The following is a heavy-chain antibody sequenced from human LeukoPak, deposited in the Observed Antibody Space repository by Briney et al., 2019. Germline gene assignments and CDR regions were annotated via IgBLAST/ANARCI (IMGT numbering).Heavy chain of an antibody. V-gene: IGHV3-7*01. CDR3: AKDRSMTTVTPFDN. CDR1: GFTFSSYW. Sequence: PGGSLRLSCAASGFTFSSYWMSWVRQAPGKGLEWVANIEQDGSEKYYVDSVKGRFTISRDNAKNSLYLQMNSLRAEDTAVYYCAKDRSMTTVTPFDNWGQGTLVAVSS. CDR2: IEQDGSEK. D-gene: IGHD4-17*01. J-gene: IGHJ4*02.